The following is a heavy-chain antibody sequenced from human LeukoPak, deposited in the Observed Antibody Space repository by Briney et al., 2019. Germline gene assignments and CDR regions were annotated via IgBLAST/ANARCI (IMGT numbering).Heavy chain of an antibody. D-gene: IGHD1-1*01. J-gene: IGHJ5*02. CDR1: GFTFNTYS. CDR3: ARGATVVTRWLDP. Sequence: GGSLRLSYAASGFTFNTYSMSWVRQAPGKGLEWVSIISRASESIFYADSVKGRFTISRENAKNALYLQMNGLRAEDKAVYYCARGATVVTRWLDPWGQGTRVTVSS. CDR2: ISRASESI. V-gene: IGHV3-21*01.